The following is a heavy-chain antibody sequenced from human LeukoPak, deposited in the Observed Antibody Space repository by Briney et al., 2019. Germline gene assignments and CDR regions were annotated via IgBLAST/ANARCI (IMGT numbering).Heavy chain of an antibody. CDR2: IYHSGST. CDR3: ATVLLWFGELSPYYFDY. V-gene: IGHV4-39*07. Sequence: PSETLSLTCTVSGGSISSSSYYWGWIRQPPGKGLEWIESIYHSGSTYYNPPLKSRVTISVDTSKNQFSLKLSSVTAADTAVYYCATVLLWFGELSPYYFDYWGQGTLVTVSS. J-gene: IGHJ4*02. CDR1: GGSISSSSYY. D-gene: IGHD3-10*01.